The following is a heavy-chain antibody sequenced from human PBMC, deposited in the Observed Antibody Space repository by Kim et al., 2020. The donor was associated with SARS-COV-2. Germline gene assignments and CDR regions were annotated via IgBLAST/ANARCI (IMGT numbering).Heavy chain of an antibody. V-gene: IGHV1-2*06. CDR1: GYIISDYS. Sequence: ASVKVSCKASGYIISDYSIHWVRQAPGQGLEWMGRIILDSGGTNFAQEFKGRVTMPWDTSIRTAYMELSSLPSDDTAIYYCVSLAADDPWGQGVLVPVS. D-gene: IGHD2-15*01. J-gene: IGHJ5*02. CDR2: IILDSGGT. CDR3: VSLAADDP.